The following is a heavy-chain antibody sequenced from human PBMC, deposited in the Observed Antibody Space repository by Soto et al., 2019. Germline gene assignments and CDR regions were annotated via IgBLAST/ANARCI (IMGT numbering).Heavy chain of an antibody. CDR2: ISHDGTNK. CDR1: GFTFSAYG. J-gene: IGHJ5*02. CDR3: AKA. V-gene: IGHV3-30*18. Sequence: QAQLVESGGGVVQPGASLRLSCEVSGFTFSAYGMHWVRQAPGKGLEWVAAISHDGTNKNYGDSVKGRFTISRDNSKKTLYLQMNSLRPEDTALYYCAKAWGQGTLVTVSS.